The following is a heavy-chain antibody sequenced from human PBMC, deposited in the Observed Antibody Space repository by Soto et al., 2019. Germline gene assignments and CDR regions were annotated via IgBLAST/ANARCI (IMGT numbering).Heavy chain of an antibody. J-gene: IGHJ6*02. CDR2: IYPGDSDT. Sequence: GESLKISCKGSGYSFTSYWIGWVRQMPGKGPEWMGIIYPGDSDTRYSPSLQGQVTISADKSISTAYLQWSSLKASDTAMYYCARLGLSIRTHYGMDVWGQGTTVTVSS. V-gene: IGHV5-51*01. D-gene: IGHD1-1*01. CDR1: GYSFTSYW. CDR3: ARLGLSIRTHYGMDV.